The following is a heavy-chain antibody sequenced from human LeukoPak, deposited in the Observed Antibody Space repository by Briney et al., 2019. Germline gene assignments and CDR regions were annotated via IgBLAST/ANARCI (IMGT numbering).Heavy chain of an antibody. CDR2: IYTSGST. Sequence: SETLSLTCTVSGGSISSYYWSWIRQPAGKGLEWIGRIYTSGSTNYNPSLKSRVTMSVDTSKNQFSLKLSSVTAADTAVYYCARGGEDYYDSSGYQSPHNWFDPWGQGTLVTVSS. J-gene: IGHJ5*02. D-gene: IGHD3-22*01. CDR3: ARGGEDYYDSSGYQSPHNWFDP. V-gene: IGHV4-4*07. CDR1: GGSISSYY.